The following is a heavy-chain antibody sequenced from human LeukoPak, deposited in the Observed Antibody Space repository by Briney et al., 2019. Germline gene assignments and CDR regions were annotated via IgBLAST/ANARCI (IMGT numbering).Heavy chain of an antibody. D-gene: IGHD3-3*01. J-gene: IGHJ6*02. CDR1: GGTFSSYA. CDR2: IIPIFGIA. V-gene: IGHV1-69*10. CDR3: ARDSHYDFWSGYYSYYYGMDV. Sequence: SVKVSCKASGGTFSSYAISWVRQAPGQGLEWMGWIIPIFGIANYAQKFQGRVTITADKSTSTAYMELSSLRSEDTAVYYCARDSHYDFWSGYYSYYYGMDVWGQGATVTVSS.